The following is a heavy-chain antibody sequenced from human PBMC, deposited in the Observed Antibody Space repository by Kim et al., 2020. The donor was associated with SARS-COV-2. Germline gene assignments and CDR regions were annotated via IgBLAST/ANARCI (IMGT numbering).Heavy chain of an antibody. J-gene: IGHJ4*02. D-gene: IGHD2-21*01. CDR3: AKEGPEDMYCGGDCSSFDY. Sequence: GGSLRLSCAASGFTLSSYTMHWVRQAPGKGLHWVALISYNGYTKYYADSVKGRFTISRDTSMNTFDLQMSSLTPEDTAVYYCAKEGPEDMYCGGDCSSFDYWGLGTLVTVSS. CDR1: GFTLSSYT. CDR2: ISYNGYTK. V-gene: IGHV3-30-3*01.